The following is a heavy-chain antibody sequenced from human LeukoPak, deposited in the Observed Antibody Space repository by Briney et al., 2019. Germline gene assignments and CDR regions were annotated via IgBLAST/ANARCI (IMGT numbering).Heavy chain of an antibody. CDR3: ARDSPNPYYDFWSGYYRYYYYMDV. Sequence: GGSLRLSCAASGFTVSSNYMSWVRQAPGKGLEWVSSISSSSSYIYYADSVKGRFTISRDNAKNSLYLQMNSLRAEDTAVYYCARDSPNPYYDFWSGYYRYYYYMDVWGKGTTVTVSS. J-gene: IGHJ6*03. CDR1: GFTVSSNY. CDR2: ISSSSSYI. D-gene: IGHD3-3*01. V-gene: IGHV3-21*01.